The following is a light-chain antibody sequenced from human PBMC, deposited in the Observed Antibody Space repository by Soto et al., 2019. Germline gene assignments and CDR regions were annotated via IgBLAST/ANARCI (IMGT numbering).Light chain of an antibody. CDR3: QQRSKWPIT. Sequence: EIRLTQSPATLSLTKGERATLSCRASQSVSSYLAWYQQKPGQAPRLLIYDASNRATGIPARFSGSGSGTDFTLTISSLEPEDFAVYYCQQRSKWPITFGQGTRLEIK. CDR2: DAS. J-gene: IGKJ5*01. CDR1: QSVSSY. V-gene: IGKV3-11*01.